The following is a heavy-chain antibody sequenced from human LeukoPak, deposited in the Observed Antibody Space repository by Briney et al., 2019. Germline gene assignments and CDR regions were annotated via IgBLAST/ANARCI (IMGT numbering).Heavy chain of an antibody. V-gene: IGHV4-39*07. J-gene: IGHJ5*02. CDR3: ASSLWLRFIEPPNWFDP. Sequence: SETLSLTCTVSGGSISTSSYYWGWIRQPPGKGLECIGNIYYSGSTYYNPSLKSRVTISVDTSKNQFSLKLSSVTAADTAVYYCASSLWLRFIEPPNWFDPWGQGTLVTVSS. CDR2: IYYSGST. CDR1: GGSISTSSYY. D-gene: IGHD5-12*01.